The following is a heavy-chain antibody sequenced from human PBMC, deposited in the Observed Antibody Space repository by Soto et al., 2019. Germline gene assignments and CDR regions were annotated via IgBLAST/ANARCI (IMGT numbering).Heavy chain of an antibody. CDR3: AKGLNRRFLEWLLYN. V-gene: IGHV3-23*01. J-gene: IGHJ4*02. D-gene: IGHD3-3*01. CDR1: GFTFSSYA. Sequence: GGSLRLSCAASGFTFSSYAMSWVRQAPGKGLEWVSAISGSGGSTYYADSVKGRFTISRDNSKNTLYLQMNSLRAEDTAVYYCAKGLNRRFLEWLLYNWGQGTLVTVSS. CDR2: ISGSGGST.